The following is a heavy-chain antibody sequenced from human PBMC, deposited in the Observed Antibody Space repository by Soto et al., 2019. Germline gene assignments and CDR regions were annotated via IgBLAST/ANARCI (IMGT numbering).Heavy chain of an antibody. CDR3: ARNGGGSHHAFDF. Sequence: QVQLQQWGAGLLKPSETLSLTCGVSCGPLSDYNWSWIRQAPGPGLEWIGEIGPSGATNYSPSLRSRVTISHGVSKVPFALRLTSVTAADTAVYHWARNGGGSHHAFDFWGHGALITVS. V-gene: IGHV4-34*01. J-gene: IGHJ4*01. D-gene: IGHD2-15*01. CDR1: CGPLSDYN. CDR2: IGPSGAT.